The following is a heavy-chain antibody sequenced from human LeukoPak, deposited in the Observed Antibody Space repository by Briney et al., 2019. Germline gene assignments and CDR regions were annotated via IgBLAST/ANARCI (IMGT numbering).Heavy chain of an antibody. CDR2: IYYSGST. Sequence: LETLSLTCTVSGGSISSYYWSWIRQPPGKGLEWIGYIYYSGSTNYNPSLKSRVTISVDTSKNQFSLKLSSVTAADTAVYYCARLNGDYDILPSLNWFDPWGQGTLVTVSS. CDR3: ARLNGDYDILPSLNWFDP. J-gene: IGHJ5*02. V-gene: IGHV4-59*08. D-gene: IGHD3-9*01. CDR1: GGSISSYY.